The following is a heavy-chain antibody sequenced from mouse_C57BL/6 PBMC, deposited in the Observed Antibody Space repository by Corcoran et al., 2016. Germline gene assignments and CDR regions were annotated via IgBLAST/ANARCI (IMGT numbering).Heavy chain of an antibody. CDR1: GYTFTDYY. D-gene: IGHD2-13*01. CDR3: AREGMTTLGYAMDY. V-gene: IGHV1-19*01. Sequence: EVQLQQSGPVLVKPGASVKMSCKASGYTFTDYYMNWVKQSHGKSLEWIGVINPYNGGTSYNQKIKGKATLTVDKSSSTAYMELNRLTSEDSAVYYCAREGMTTLGYAMDYWGQGTSVTVSS. CDR2: INPYNGGT. J-gene: IGHJ4*01.